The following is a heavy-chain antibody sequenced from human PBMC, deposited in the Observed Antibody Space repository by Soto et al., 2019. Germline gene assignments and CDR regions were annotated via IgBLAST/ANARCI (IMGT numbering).Heavy chain of an antibody. V-gene: IGHV3-43*01. CDR3: AKDRGSGYFDY. CDR1: GFTFDDYT. D-gene: IGHD3-10*01. CDR2: ISWDGGST. Sequence: EVQLVESGGVVVQPGGSLRLSCAASGFTFDDYTMHWVRQAPGKGLEWVSLISWDGGSTYYADSVKGRFTISRDNSKNSLYLQMNSLRTEDTTVYYCAKDRGSGYFDYWGQGTLVTVSS. J-gene: IGHJ4*02.